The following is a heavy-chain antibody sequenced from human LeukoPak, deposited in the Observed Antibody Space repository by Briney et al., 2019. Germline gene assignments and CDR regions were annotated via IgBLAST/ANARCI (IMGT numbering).Heavy chain of an antibody. Sequence: GGSLRLSCAVSGFSVSGYWMTWVRQAPGKGLEWVANIKQDGSEKNYVDSVTGRFTISRDNAENSLFLQMNSLRVEDTAVNYCAREWQGGIAAAGTRIEGDYWGQGTLVAVSS. J-gene: IGHJ4*02. V-gene: IGHV3-7*01. D-gene: IGHD6-13*01. CDR1: GFSVSGYW. CDR2: IKQDGSEK. CDR3: AREWQGGIAAAGTRIEGDY.